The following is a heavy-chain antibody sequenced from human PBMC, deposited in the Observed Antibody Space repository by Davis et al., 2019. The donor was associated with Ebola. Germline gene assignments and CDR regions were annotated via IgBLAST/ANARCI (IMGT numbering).Heavy chain of an antibody. CDR1: GGSFSGYY. Sequence: MPSETLSLTCAVYGGSFSGYYWSWIRQPPGKGLEWIGEINHSGSTNYNPSLKSRVTISVDTSKNQFSLKLSSVTAADTAVYYCARGHPWGGYYFDYWGQGTLVTVSS. J-gene: IGHJ4*02. D-gene: IGHD5-12*01. V-gene: IGHV4-34*01. CDR3: ARGHPWGGYYFDY. CDR2: INHSGST.